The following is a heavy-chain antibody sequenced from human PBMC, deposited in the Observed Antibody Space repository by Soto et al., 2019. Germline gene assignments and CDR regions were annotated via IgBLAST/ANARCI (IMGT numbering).Heavy chain of an antibody. CDR3: ARVGYDFWSGAFDI. CDR2: IYHSGST. J-gene: IGHJ3*02. Sequence: PSETLSLTXAVSGGSISSGGYSWSWIRQPPGKGLEWIGYIYHSGSTYYNPSLKSRVTISVDRSKNQFSLKLSSVTAADTAVYYCARVGYDFWSGAFDIWGQGTMVTV. V-gene: IGHV4-30-2*01. D-gene: IGHD3-3*01. CDR1: GGSISSGGYS.